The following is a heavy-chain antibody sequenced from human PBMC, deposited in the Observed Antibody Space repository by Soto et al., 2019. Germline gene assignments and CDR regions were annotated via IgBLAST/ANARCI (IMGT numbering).Heavy chain of an antibody. CDR2: IYNNGNT. CDR1: GGSIRSSHTGTY. CDR3: ARLNWNCGRDRYIDS. J-gene: IGHJ4*02. D-gene: IGHD2-21*02. Sequence: SETLSLTCSVSGGSIRSSHTGTYWTWIRQPPGKGLEWIADIYNNGNTAYNPSLKSRITISVDSSKSQFSLKMNAVTAADTAVYYRARLNWNCGRDRYIDSWGTGIRGTVSS. V-gene: IGHV4-61*08.